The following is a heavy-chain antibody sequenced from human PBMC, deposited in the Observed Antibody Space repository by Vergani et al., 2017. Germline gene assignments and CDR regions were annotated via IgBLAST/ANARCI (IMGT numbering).Heavy chain of an antibody. J-gene: IGHJ4*02. CDR1: GFSLSTSGMC. Sequence: QVTLRESGPALVKPTQTLTLTCTFSGFSLSTSGMCVSWIRQPPGKALEWLARIDWDDDKYYSTSLKTRLTISKDTSKNQVVLTMTNMDPVDTATYYCVFYYYGSGSYYGDYWGQGTLVTGSS. D-gene: IGHD3-10*01. V-gene: IGHV2-70*15. CDR3: VFYYYGSGSYYGDY. CDR2: IDWDDDK.